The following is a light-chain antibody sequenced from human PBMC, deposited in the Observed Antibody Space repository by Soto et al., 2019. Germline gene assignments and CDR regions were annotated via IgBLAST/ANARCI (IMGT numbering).Light chain of an antibody. CDR1: QSVGRNY. J-gene: IGKJ1*01. CDR3: QQYGTSPWA. Sequence: EIVLTQFPGTLSLSPGERATLSCRASQSVGRNYVAWYQQKPGQAPRVIIYAASNRASGIPDRFSGSGSGSAFTLTISRLEPEDFAVYHCQQYGTSPWAFGQGTKVEIK. V-gene: IGKV3-20*01. CDR2: AAS.